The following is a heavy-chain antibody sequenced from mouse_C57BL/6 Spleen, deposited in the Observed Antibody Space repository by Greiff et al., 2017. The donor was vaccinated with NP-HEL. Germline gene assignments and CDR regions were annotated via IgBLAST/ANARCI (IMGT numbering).Heavy chain of an antibody. CDR3: AGITTVVATDWYFDV. CDR2: IDPSDSYT. Sequence: QVQLQQPGAELVKPGASVKLSCKASGYTFTSYWMQWVKQRPGQGLEWIGEIDPSDSYTNYNQKFKGKATLTVDKSSSTAYMQLSSLTSEDSAVYYCAGITTVVATDWYFDVWGTGTTVTVSS. V-gene: IGHV1-50*01. CDR1: GYTFTSYW. J-gene: IGHJ1*03. D-gene: IGHD1-1*01.